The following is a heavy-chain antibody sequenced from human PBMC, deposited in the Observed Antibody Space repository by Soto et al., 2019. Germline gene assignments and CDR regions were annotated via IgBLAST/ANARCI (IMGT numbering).Heavy chain of an antibody. D-gene: IGHD3-10*01. V-gene: IGHV1-69*12. CDR2: IMPIFRTP. Sequence: QVQVVQSGAEVTTPGSSVKVSCKTSGGTFSTAAISWVRQAPGQGLEWMGGIMPIFRTPDYAQKFQGRVTITADESASTAYLELSSVRSEDTAVYYCARDKDRAQLGGNYYYIRDVGGQGTTVTATS. CDR3: ARDKDRAQLGGNYYYIRDV. J-gene: IGHJ6*02. CDR1: GGTFSTAA.